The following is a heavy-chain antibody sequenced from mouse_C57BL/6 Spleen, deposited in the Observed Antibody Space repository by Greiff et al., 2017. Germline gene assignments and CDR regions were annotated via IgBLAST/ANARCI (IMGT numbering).Heavy chain of an antibody. CDR2: IDPNSGGT. CDR1: GYAFTSYW. D-gene: IGHD2-2*01. J-gene: IGHJ4*01. V-gene: IGHV1-72*01. CDR3: AREGDMVTTGYYAMDY. Sequence: VQLQQPGAELVKPGASVKLSCKASGYAFTSYWMHWVKQRPGRGLEWIGRIDPNSGGTKYNEKFKSKATLTVDKPSSTAYMQLSSLTSEDSAVYYWAREGDMVTTGYYAMDYWGQGTSVTVSS.